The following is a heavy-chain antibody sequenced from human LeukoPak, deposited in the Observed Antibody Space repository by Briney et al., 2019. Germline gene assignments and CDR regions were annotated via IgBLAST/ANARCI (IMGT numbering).Heavy chain of an antibody. D-gene: IGHD4-17*01. CDR3: ARGFRSVTTWGYFDY. J-gene: IGHJ4*02. Sequence: AGGSLRLSCAASGFTVSTNYMSWVRQAPGKGLEWVSLIYSGSGTYYADSVKGRFTISRDNSRNTLSLQVNSLRVDDTAVYYCARGFRSVTTWGYFDYWGQGALVTVSS. CDR2: IYSGSGT. V-gene: IGHV3-66*01. CDR1: GFTVSTNY.